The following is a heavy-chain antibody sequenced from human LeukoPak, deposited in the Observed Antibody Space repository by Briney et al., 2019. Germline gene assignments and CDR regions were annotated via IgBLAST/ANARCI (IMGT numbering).Heavy chain of an antibody. D-gene: IGHD6-25*01. J-gene: IGHJ2*01. CDR2: SYSGGSS. CDR3: ARGPPWYFDL. Sequence: PGGSLRLSCAASGFTVRSNYMSWVRQAPGKGLEWVSVSYSGGSSYYADSVKGRFTISRDNSKNTLYLQMNSLTAEDTAVYYCARGPPWYFDLWGRGTLVTVSS. V-gene: IGHV3-53*01. CDR1: GFTVRSNY.